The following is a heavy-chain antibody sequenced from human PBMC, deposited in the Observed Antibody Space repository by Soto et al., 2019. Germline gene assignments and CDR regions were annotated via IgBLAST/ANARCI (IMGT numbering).Heavy chain of an antibody. D-gene: IGHD2-21*01. CDR1: GGTFTNYA. CDR3: ASTSTAYNWFHL. V-gene: IGHV1-69*01. Sequence: QVQLVQSGAEVKKPGSSVKVSCKASGGTFTNYAINWVRQAPGQGLEWMGGIIPISGAVNYAQKFQGRVTITADESTSTVYMDLSSLKSENKVVYYCASTSTAYNWFHLWGLGTEVTVSS. CDR2: IIPISGAV. J-gene: IGHJ5*02.